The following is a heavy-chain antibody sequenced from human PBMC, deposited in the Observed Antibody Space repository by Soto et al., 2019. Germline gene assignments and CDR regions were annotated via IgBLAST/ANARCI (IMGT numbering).Heavy chain of an antibody. CDR1: GYRFASYS. D-gene: IGHD3-10*01. Sequence: QVHLVQSGGEVKKTGASVTVSCTASGYRFASYSIGWVRQAPGQGLEWVGWISAYNGNTRYAQKLQGRVTMTTDTSTSTAYMELRSLKSDDTAVYYCARERVTLVRGPQNWFDPWGQGTLVTVSS. CDR2: ISAYNGNT. J-gene: IGHJ5*02. V-gene: IGHV1-18*01. CDR3: ARERVTLVRGPQNWFDP.